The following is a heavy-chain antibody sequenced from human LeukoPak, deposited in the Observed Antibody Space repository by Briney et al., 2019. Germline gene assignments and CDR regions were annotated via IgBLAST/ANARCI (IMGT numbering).Heavy chain of an antibody. D-gene: IGHD3-16*02. CDR3: ARSGVYDYVWGSYRPQWYFDL. J-gene: IGHJ2*01. V-gene: IGHV3-30-3*01. CDR1: GFTFSSYA. CDR2: ISYDGSNK. Sequence: GGSLRLSCAASGFTFSSYAMHWVRQAPGKGLEWVAVISYDGSNKYYADSVKGRFTISRDNSKNTLYLQMNSLRAEDTAVYYCARSGVYDYVWGSYRPQWYFDLWGRGTLVTVSS.